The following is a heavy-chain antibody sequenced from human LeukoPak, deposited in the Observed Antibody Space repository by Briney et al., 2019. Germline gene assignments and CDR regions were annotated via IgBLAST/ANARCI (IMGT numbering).Heavy chain of an antibody. CDR2: VHLNGAT. V-gene: IGHV4-4*02. D-gene: IGHD1-26*01. CDR3: TRESGAFSPFGF. J-gene: IGHJ4*02. CDR1: GGSIITTNW. Sequence: SETLSLTCAVSGGSIITTNWWSWVRQPPGKGLEWIGEVHLNGATHYNPSLGSRVSMSIDKSKNHMSLKLTSVTAADTAIYYCTRESGAFSPFGFWGQGTLVTVSS.